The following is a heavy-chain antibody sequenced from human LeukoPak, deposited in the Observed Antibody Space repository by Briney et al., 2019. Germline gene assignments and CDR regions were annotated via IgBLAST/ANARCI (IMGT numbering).Heavy chain of an antibody. CDR3: AGTMIVEGKYYFDY. CDR2: IYTSGST. Sequence: SETLSLTCTVSGGSISSYYWSWIRQPAGKGLEWIGRIYTSGSTNYNPSLKSRVTMSVDTSKNQFSLKLSSVTATDTAVYYCAGTMIVEGKYYFDYWGQGTLVTVSS. CDR1: GGSISSYY. V-gene: IGHV4-4*07. D-gene: IGHD3-22*01. J-gene: IGHJ4*02.